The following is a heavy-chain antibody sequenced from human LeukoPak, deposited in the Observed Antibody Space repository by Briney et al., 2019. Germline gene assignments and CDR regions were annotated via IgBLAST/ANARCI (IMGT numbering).Heavy chain of an antibody. D-gene: IGHD6-19*01. J-gene: IGHJ4*02. V-gene: IGHV4-28*01. Sequence: KSSDTLSLTCAVSGYSISSSNWWGWIRQPPGKGLEWIGYIYYSGSTYYNPSLKSRVTMSVDTSKNQFSLKLSSVTAVDTAVYYCGTSIAVAGHFDYWGQGTLVTVSS. CDR2: IYYSGST. CDR1: GYSISSSNW. CDR3: GTSIAVAGHFDY.